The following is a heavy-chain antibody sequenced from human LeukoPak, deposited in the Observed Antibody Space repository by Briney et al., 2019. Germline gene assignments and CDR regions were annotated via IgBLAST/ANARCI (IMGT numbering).Heavy chain of an antibody. V-gene: IGHV3-7*01. D-gene: IGHD3-10*01. Sequence: PGGSLRLSCAASGFTFSRYWMSWVRQAPGKGLEWVANTKQDGSEKNYVDSVKGRFTISRDNAKNSLYLQMNSLRVDDTAVYYCVRQQSGSYYFVNWGQGTLVTVSS. CDR2: TKQDGSEK. CDR1: GFTFSRYW. CDR3: VRQQSGSYYFVN. J-gene: IGHJ4*02.